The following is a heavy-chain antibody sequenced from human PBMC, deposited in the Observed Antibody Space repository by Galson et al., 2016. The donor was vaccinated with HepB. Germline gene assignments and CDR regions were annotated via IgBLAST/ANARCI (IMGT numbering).Heavy chain of an antibody. J-gene: IGHJ6*02. Sequence: SLRLSCAASGFTFSRYEMNWVRQAPGKGLEWVSYISSSGTTIYYADSVKGRFTISRDNAKNSLYLQMNSLRAEDTAVYYCARAPIEVDGMRHYYYGMDVWGQGTLVTVSS. CDR1: GFTFSRYE. CDR3: ARAPIEVDGMRHYYYGMDV. D-gene: IGHD6-13*01. CDR2: ISSSGTTI. V-gene: IGHV3-48*03.